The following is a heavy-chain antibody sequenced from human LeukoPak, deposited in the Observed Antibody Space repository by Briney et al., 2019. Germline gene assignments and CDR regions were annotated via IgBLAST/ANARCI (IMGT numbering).Heavy chain of an antibody. J-gene: IGHJ4*02. CDR3: AKGRSWRAATASDY. Sequence: PGGSLRLSCAASGFTFSSYAMSWVRQAPGKGLEWVSAISGSGGSTYYADSVKGGFTISRDNSKNTLYLQMNSLRAEDTAVYYCAKGRSWRAATASDYWGQGTLVTVSS. D-gene: IGHD6-25*01. CDR1: GFTFSSYA. CDR2: ISGSGGST. V-gene: IGHV3-23*01.